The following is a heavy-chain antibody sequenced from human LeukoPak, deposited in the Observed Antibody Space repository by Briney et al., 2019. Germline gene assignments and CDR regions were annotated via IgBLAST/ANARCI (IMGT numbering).Heavy chain of an antibody. D-gene: IGHD2-21*02. CDR1: GGSFSGYY. J-gene: IGHJ1*01. Sequence: SETLSLTCAVYGGSFSGYYWSWIRQPPGKGLEWIGEINHFGSTNYNPSLKSRVTISVDTSKNQFSLKLSSATAADTAVYYCARGAAPLIAVVTAIPSFQQWGQGTLVTVSS. CDR3: ARGAAPLIAVVTAIPSFQQ. CDR2: INHFGST. V-gene: IGHV4-34*01.